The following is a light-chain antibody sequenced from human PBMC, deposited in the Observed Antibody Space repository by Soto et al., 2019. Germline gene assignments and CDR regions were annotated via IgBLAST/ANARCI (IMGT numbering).Light chain of an antibody. J-gene: IGLJ2*01. CDR3: SSYTSSSPHVV. Sequence: QSALTQPASVSGSPGQSITISCTGTSSDVGGYNYVSWYQQHPGKAPKLMIYDVNNRPSGVSNRFSGSKSGNTASLTISGLQAEDDADYYCSSYTSSSPHVVFGGGTKLTVL. CDR2: DVN. CDR1: SSDVGGYNY. V-gene: IGLV2-14*01.